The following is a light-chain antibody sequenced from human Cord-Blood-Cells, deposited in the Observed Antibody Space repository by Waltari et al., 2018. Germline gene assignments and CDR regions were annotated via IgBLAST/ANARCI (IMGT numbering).Light chain of an antibody. Sequence: EIVLPQPPATLPLSPGEKATLSCRASQSVSSYLIWYHQKPGQAPRLLIYAASNRATGIPARFSGSGSGTDFTLTISSLEPEDFAVYYCQQRSNWPYSFGQGTKLEIK. J-gene: IGKJ2*03. CDR2: AAS. CDR3: QQRSNWPYS. V-gene: IGKV3-11*01. CDR1: QSVSSY.